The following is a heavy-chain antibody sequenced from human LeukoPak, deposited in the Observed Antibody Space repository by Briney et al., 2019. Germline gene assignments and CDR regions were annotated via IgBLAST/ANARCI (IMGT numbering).Heavy chain of an antibody. D-gene: IGHD1-14*01. V-gene: IGHV4-59*01. J-gene: IGHJ4*02. CDR1: GGSISSYY. CDR3: ARAGRTSTLDY. Sequence: SETLSLTCTVSGGSISSYYWSWIRQPPGKGLEWIGYIYYSGSTNYNPSLKSRVTISIDTSKNQFSLKLRSVTAADTAVYYCARAGRTSTLDYWGQGTLVTVSS. CDR2: IYYSGST.